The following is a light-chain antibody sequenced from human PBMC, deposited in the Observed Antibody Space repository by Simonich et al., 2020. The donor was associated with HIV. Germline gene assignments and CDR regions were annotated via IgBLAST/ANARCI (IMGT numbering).Light chain of an antibody. J-gene: IGKJ3*01. V-gene: IGKV3-20*01. CDR1: QSISSSY. CDR3: QQYDNWPPL. CDR2: GTS. Sequence: EIVLTQSPVTLSLSPGERATLSCRASQSISSSYLGWYQHKPGQSPRFLIYGTSNRVTGIPDRFSGRGSGTDFTLTISSMQSEDFAVYYCQQYDNWPPLFGPGTKVDI.